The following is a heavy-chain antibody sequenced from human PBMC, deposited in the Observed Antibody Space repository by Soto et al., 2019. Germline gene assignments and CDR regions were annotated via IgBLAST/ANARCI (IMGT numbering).Heavy chain of an antibody. CDR1: GYSFTGYY. J-gene: IGHJ4*02. V-gene: IGHV1-2*02. Sequence: HEHLVQSGAEVKRPGASLKVSCKASGYSFTGYYIHWVRQAPGQGLEWMGWINPDSGATNYAQNFQGRVTLTSDTAISTASMDLTSLTSDDTAVYYCARGDYGTGGYAFSDFDYWGQGTLVIVSS. CDR3: ARGDYGTGGYAFSDFDY. D-gene: IGHD2-8*02. CDR2: INPDSGAT.